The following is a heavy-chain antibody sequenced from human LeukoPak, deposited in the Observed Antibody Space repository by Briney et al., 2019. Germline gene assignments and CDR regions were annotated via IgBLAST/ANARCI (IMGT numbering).Heavy chain of an antibody. CDR2: IYYSGST. V-gene: IGHV4-39*07. J-gene: IGHJ4*02. D-gene: IGHD2-15*01. CDR3: ASYDCSGGSCYKRGGYYFDY. Sequence: SETLSLTCTVSGGSISSSSYYWGWIRQPPGKGLEWIGSIYYSGSTYYNPSLKSRVTISVDTSKKQFSLKLSSVTAADTAVYYCASYDCSGGSCYKRGGYYFDYWGQGTLVTVSS. CDR1: GGSISSSSYY.